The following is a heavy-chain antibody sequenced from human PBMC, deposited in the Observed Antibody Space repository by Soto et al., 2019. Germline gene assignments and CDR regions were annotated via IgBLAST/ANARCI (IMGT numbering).Heavy chain of an antibody. CDR1: GGSISSGGYY. D-gene: IGHD3-10*01. J-gene: IGHJ3*02. CDR3: ARERLRYGWGVRDAFDI. CDR2: IYYSGRT. Sequence: NPSETLSLTCTVYGGSISSGGYYWSWIRQHPGKGLEWIGYIYYSGRTYYSPSLKSRVTISVDTSKNQFSLKLSSVTAADTAVYYCARERLRYGWGVRDAFDIWGQGTMVTVSS. V-gene: IGHV4-31*03.